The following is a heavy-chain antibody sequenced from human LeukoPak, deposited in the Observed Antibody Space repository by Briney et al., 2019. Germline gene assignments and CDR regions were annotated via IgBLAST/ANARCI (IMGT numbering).Heavy chain of an antibody. J-gene: IGHJ4*02. V-gene: IGHV3-7*01. CDR3: ARDQWGYLDY. D-gene: IGHD7-27*01. CDR2: INQDGSEK. Sequence: GGSLRLSCAASGFTFSSYWMSWVRQAPGQGLEWVANINQDGSEKYYVDSVKGRFTISRDNAKNSLYMQMNSLRAADTAVYYCARDQWGYLDYWGQGTLVTVSS. CDR1: GFTFSSYW.